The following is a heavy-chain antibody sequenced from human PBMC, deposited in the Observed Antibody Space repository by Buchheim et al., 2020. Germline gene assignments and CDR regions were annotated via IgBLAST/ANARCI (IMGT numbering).Heavy chain of an antibody. J-gene: IGHJ5*02. D-gene: IGHD2-15*01. CDR3: ARHRLRSGGSQLGP. CDR1: GGSISSYY. Sequence: QVQLQESGPGLVKPSETLSLTCTVSGGSISSYYWSWIRQPPGQGLEGIGYIYYSGSTTYNPYLKSRVTITVDTSKNQFSLKLSSVTAADSAVYYCARHRLRSGGSQLGPWGQGTL. CDR2: IYYSGST. V-gene: IGHV4-59*08.